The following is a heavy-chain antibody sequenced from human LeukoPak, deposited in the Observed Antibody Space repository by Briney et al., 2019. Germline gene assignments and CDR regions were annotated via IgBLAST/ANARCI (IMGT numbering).Heavy chain of an antibody. CDR2: IYYSGST. CDR1: GGSISSGGYY. CDR3: ARDSEGGSYDY. J-gene: IGHJ4*02. D-gene: IGHD1-26*01. V-gene: IGHV4-31*03. Sequence: SQALSLTCTVSGGSISSGGYYWSWIRQHPGKGLEWIGYIYYSGSTYYNPSLKSRVTISVDTSKNQFSLKLSSVTAADTAVYYCARDSEGGSYDYWGQGTLVTVSS.